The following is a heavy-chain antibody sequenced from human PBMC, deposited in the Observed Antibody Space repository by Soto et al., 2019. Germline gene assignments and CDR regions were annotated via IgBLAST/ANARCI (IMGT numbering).Heavy chain of an antibody. V-gene: IGHV1-3*01. CDR2: INADNGDT. D-gene: IGHD4-4*01. CDR3: ARQLQGLYNFGF. J-gene: IGHJ4*02. CDR1: GYTFTSYA. Sequence: ASVKVSCKTSGYTFTSYAIHWVRQAPGQRLEWMGWINADNGDTKYSQKFSGRVTITRNTSANTAFMELSSLRPEDTAMYCCARQLQGLYNFGFWGEGTLVTVAS.